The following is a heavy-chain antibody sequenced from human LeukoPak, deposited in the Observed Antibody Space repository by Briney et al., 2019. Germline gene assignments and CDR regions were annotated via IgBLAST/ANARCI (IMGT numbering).Heavy chain of an antibody. J-gene: IGHJ6*02. V-gene: IGHV1-24*01. CDR3: ATGLLGGTWYYGAMDV. CDR2: FDPEDGET. D-gene: IGHD3-10*01. CDR1: GHSLTEMF. Sequence: ASVKVSCKISGHSLTEMFMHWVRLAPGRGLEWMGTFDPEDGETTYAQRFQGGVTMTEDTSTDTAYIDLTSLTSEDTALYYCATGLLGGTWYYGAMDVWGQGTTVTVSS.